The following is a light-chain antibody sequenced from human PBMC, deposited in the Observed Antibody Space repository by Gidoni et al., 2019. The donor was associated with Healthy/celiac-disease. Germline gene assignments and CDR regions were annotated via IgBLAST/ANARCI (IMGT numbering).Light chain of an antibody. V-gene: IGKV1-39*01. CDR1: QSISSY. J-gene: IGKJ1*01. CDR3: QQSYSTLPWT. Sequence: DIQMTQSPSSLSASVGDRVTITCRASQSISSYLHWYQQKPGKAPNLLIYAASSLQSGVPSRFSGSGSGTDVTLTIISLQPEDFATYYCQQSYSTLPWTFGQGTKVEIK. CDR2: AAS.